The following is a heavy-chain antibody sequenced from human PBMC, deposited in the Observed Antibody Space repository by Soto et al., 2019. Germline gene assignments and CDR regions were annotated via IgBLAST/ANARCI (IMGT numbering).Heavy chain of an antibody. CDR1: GGTFSSYA. CDR3: ARASFASGIAAAGPTSYYYYYGMDV. CDR2: IIPILGTA. V-gene: IGHV1-69*13. Sequence: GASVKVSCKASGGTFSSYAISWVRQAPGQGLEWMGGIIPILGTANYAQKFQGRVTITADESTSTAYMELSSLRSEDTAVYYCARASFASGIAAAGPTSYYYYYGMDVWGQGTTVTVSS. J-gene: IGHJ6*02. D-gene: IGHD6-13*01.